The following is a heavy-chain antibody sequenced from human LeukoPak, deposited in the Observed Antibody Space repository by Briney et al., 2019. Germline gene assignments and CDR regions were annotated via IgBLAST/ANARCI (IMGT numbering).Heavy chain of an antibody. CDR2: ISGSGGST. Sequence: PGRSLRLSCAASGFTFSSYAMSWVRQAPGKGLEWVSAISGSGGSTYYADSVKGRFTISRDNSKNTLYLQMNSLRAEDTAVYYCAKVGRSFIVVVPAAIIFDYWGQGTLVTVSS. CDR3: AKVGRSFIVVVPAAIIFDY. D-gene: IGHD2-2*01. J-gene: IGHJ4*02. CDR1: GFTFSSYA. V-gene: IGHV3-23*01.